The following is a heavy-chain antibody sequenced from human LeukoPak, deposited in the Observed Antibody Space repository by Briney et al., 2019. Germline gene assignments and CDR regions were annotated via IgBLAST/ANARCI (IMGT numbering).Heavy chain of an antibody. CDR1: GGSFSGYY. V-gene: IGHV4-34*01. J-gene: IGHJ2*01. CDR2: INHSRSS. CDR3: ARGIITMVRGARYFDL. Sequence: SETLSLTCAVYGGSFSGYYWSWIRQPPGKGLEWIGEINHSRSSDYNPSLKSRVTISVDTSKNQFSLKLSSVTAADTAVYYCARGIITMVRGARYFDLWGRGTLVTVSS. D-gene: IGHD3-10*01.